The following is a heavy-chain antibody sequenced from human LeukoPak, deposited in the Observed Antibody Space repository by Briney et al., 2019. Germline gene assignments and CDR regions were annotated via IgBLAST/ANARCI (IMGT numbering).Heavy chain of an antibody. Sequence: GGSLRLSCAASGFTFSSYGMHWVRQAPGKGLEWVAVISYDGSNKYYADSVKGRFTISRDNSKNTLYLQMNSLRAEDTAVYYCARSKAPGGKLPRAFDIWGQGTMVTVSS. CDR1: GFTFSSYG. CDR3: ARSKAPGGKLPRAFDI. J-gene: IGHJ3*02. CDR2: ISYDGSNK. D-gene: IGHD2-15*01. V-gene: IGHV3-30*03.